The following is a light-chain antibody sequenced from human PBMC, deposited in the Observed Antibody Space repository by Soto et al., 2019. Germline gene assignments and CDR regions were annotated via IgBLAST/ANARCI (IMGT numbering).Light chain of an antibody. CDR3: QQYTSCYS. CDR2: KAS. J-gene: IGKJ2*03. Sequence: DIQMTQSPATLSASVGDTVNITCRASQSISTWLAWYQQKPGKAPTLLIYKASTLHSGVPSRFSGSGSGADVTLTISSLQPDDFGTFYCQQYTSCYSFGQGTKLEIK. CDR1: QSISTW. V-gene: IGKV1-5*03.